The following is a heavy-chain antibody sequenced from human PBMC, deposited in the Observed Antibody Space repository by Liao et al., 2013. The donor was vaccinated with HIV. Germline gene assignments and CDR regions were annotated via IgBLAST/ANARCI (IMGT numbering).Heavy chain of an antibody. CDR1: GGSISSSGYY. J-gene: IGHJ3*02. D-gene: IGHD7-27*01. CDR2: IYYSGST. V-gene: IGHV4-39*07. CDR3: ARERGNWGFAYGLRDAFDI. Sequence: QLQLQESGPGLVKPSETLSLTCSVSGGSISSSGYYWGWIRQPPGKGLEWIGYIYYSGSTYYNPSLKSRVTISVDTSKNQFSLKLSSVTAADTAVYYCARERGNWGFAYGLRDAFDIWGQGTMVTVSS.